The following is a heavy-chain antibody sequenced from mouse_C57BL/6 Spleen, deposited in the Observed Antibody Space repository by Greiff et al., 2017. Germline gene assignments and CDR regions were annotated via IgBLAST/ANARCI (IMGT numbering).Heavy chain of an antibody. Sequence: EVHLVESGGGLVKPGGSLKLSCAASGFTFSSYTMSWVRQTPEKRLEWVATISGGGGNTYYPDSVKGRFTISRDNAKNTRYLQMSSLRSEDTALYYCARIYDGYSYCDYWGQGTTLTVSS. CDR3: ARIYDGYSYCDY. J-gene: IGHJ2*01. D-gene: IGHD2-3*01. CDR1: GFTFSSYT. CDR2: ISGGGGNT. V-gene: IGHV5-9*01.